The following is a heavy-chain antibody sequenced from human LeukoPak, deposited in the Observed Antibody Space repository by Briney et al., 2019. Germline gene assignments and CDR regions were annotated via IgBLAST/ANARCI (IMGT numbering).Heavy chain of an antibody. CDR2: ISGGGGSP. CDR3: AKLRGATRGAFDI. D-gene: IGHD1-26*01. CDR1: GFMFSTYA. V-gene: IGHV3-23*01. Sequence: GGSLRLSCAASGFMFSTYAMSWVRQAPGKGLEWVSGISGGGGSPYYADSVKGRFTISRDNSKNTLYLQMSSLSAEDTAVYYCAKLRGATRGAFDIWGQGTMVTVSS. J-gene: IGHJ3*02.